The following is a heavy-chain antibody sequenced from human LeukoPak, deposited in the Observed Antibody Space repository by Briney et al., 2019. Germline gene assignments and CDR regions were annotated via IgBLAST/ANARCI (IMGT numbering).Heavy chain of an antibody. D-gene: IGHD3-10*01. V-gene: IGHV1-8*01. CDR3: ARDPPPDGSGPDY. Sequence: ASVKVSCKASGYTFTSYDINWVRQATGQGLEWMGWMNPNSGNTGYAQKLQGRVTMTTDTSTSTAYMELRSLRSDDTAVYYCARDPPPDGSGPDYWGQGTLVTVSS. CDR2: MNPNSGNT. CDR1: GYTFTSYD. J-gene: IGHJ4*02.